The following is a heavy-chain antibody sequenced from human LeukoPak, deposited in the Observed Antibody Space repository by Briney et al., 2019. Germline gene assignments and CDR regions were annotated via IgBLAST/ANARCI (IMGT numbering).Heavy chain of an antibody. J-gene: IGHJ4*02. Sequence: KPSETLSLTCAVYGGSFSGYYWSWIRQPPGKGLEWIGEINHSGSTNYNPSLKSRVTISVDTSKNQFSLKLSSVTAADTAVYYCARGGMDIVVVPAANWAPNFDYWGQGTLVTVSS. CDR1: GGSFSGYY. CDR3: ARGGMDIVVVPAANWAPNFDY. V-gene: IGHV4-34*01. CDR2: INHSGST. D-gene: IGHD2-2*03.